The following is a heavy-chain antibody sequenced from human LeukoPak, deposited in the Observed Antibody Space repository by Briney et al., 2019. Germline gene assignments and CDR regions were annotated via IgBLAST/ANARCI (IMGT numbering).Heavy chain of an antibody. D-gene: IGHD5-18*01. V-gene: IGHV4-59*12. Sequence: SETLSLTCTVSGGSISSYYWSWIRQPPGKGLEWIGYIYYSGSTYYNPSLKSRVTISVDTSKNQFSLKLSSVTAADTAVYYCANVDTAMVTDWGGYYYYYYMDVWGKGTTVTVSS. J-gene: IGHJ6*03. CDR2: IYYSGST. CDR3: ANVDTAMVTDWGGYYYYYYMDV. CDR1: GGSISSYY.